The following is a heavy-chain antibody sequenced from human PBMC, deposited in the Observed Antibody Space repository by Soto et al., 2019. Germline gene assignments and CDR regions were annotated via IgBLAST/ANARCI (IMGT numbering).Heavy chain of an antibody. CDR2: ISGSGGST. Sequence: VWSLRLSCAASGFTFSTYWMTWVRQAPGKGLEWVSAISGSGGSTYYADSVKGRFTISRDNSKNTLYLQMNSMRAEDTAVYYCAKELHTSSGWSQVIYWGQGTLVTVSS. J-gene: IGHJ4*02. CDR1: GFTFSTYW. D-gene: IGHD6-19*01. V-gene: IGHV3-23*01. CDR3: AKELHTSSGWSQVIY.